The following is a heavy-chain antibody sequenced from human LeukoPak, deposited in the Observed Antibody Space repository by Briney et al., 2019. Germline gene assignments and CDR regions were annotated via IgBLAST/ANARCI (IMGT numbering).Heavy chain of an antibody. D-gene: IGHD3-22*01. CDR1: GFTFSNYA. J-gene: IGHJ4*02. CDR2: ISATGDTT. CDR3: VKDFWPARDGGGYYSPFEY. Sequence: GGSLRLSYAASGFTFSNYAMNSVRQAPGKGLEWGSGISATGDTTYYVESVRGRFTISRDNSKNSLFLQMNSLRDADTAVYYCVKDFWPARDGGGYYSPFEYWGEGTLVTVSS. V-gene: IGHV3-23*01.